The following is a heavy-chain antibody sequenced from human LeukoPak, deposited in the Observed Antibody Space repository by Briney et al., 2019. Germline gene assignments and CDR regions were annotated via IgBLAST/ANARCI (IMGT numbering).Heavy chain of an antibody. CDR3: ARHMARRRYCSGGSCSLYAFDI. J-gene: IGHJ3*02. CDR1: GGSISSSSYY. D-gene: IGHD2-15*01. V-gene: IGHV4-39*01. Sequence: SETLSLTCTVSGGSISSSSYYWSWIRQPPGKGLEWIGEINHSGSTNYNPSLKSRVTISVDTSKNQFSLKLSSVTAADTAVYYCARHMARRRYCSGGSCSLYAFDIWGQGTMVTVSS. CDR2: INHSGST.